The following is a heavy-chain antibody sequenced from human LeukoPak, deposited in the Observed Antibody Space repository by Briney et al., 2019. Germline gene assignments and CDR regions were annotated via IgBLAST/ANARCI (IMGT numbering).Heavy chain of an antibody. CDR3: AKDWADYVWGSYRFDPGTIH. CDR2: ISGSGGST. Sequence: GGSLRLSCAASGFSFSSYAMSWVRQAPGKGLEWVSAISGSGGSTYYADSVKGRFTISRDNSKNTLYLQMNSLRAEDTAVYYCAKDWADYVWGSYRFDPGTIHWGQGTLVTVSS. J-gene: IGHJ4*02. D-gene: IGHD3-16*02. V-gene: IGHV3-23*01. CDR1: GFSFSSYA.